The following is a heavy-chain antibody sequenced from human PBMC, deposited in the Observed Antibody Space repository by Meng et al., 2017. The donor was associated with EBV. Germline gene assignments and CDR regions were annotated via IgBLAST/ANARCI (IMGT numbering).Heavy chain of an antibody. CDR1: GNTFTSYG. CDR2: ISAYNGNT. J-gene: IGHJ4*02. Sequence: QVQLVESGTQGKKPWAPGKVSCKASGNTFTSYGFSRVRQAPGQGLEWMGWISAYNGNTNYAQKLQGRVTMTTDTSTSTAYMELRSLRSDDTAVYYCARGLDYFDYWGQGTLVTVSS. V-gene: IGHV1-18*01. CDR3: ARGLDYFDY.